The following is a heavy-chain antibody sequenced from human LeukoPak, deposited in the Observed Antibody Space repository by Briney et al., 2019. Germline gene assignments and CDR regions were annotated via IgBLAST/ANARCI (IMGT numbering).Heavy chain of an antibody. CDR2: ISSSSSYI. D-gene: IGHD3-22*01. J-gene: IGHJ5*02. Sequence: GGSLRLSCAASGFTFSSYSMNWVRQAPGKGLEWVSSISSSSSYIYYADSVKGRFTISRDNAKNSLYLQMNSLRAEDTAVYYRARDPTYYYDSSGPNNWFDPWGEGTLVTVSS. CDR3: ARDPTYYYDSSGPNNWFDP. V-gene: IGHV3-21*01. CDR1: GFTFSSYS.